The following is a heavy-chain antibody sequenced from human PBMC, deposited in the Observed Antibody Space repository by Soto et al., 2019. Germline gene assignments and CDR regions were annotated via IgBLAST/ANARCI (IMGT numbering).Heavy chain of an antibody. D-gene: IGHD2-2*01. CDR3: ARTRYCASSRCYYDY. V-gene: IGHV4-59*01. CDR2: IYYSGST. J-gene: IGHJ4*02. Sequence: SETLSLTCTVSGGSISGYYWSWIRQPPGKGLEWIGYIYYSGSTNYNPSLRSRVTISVDMSKNQFSLKVTSVTAADTAVYYCARTRYCASSRCYYDYWGQGTRVTVSS. CDR1: GGSISGYY.